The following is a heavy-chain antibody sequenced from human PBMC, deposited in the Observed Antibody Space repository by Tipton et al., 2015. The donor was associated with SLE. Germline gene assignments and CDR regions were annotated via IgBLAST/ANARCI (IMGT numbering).Heavy chain of an antibody. CDR1: GFTFSSYG. CDR3: ARAPTRYNSDWYRPRVYFDN. V-gene: IGHV3-33*01. Sequence: SLRLSCAASGFTFSSYGMHWVRQAPGKGLEWVAIIRYDGSNKYYADSVKGRFTISRDNSKNTLYLQMNSLRAEDTAVYYCARAPTRYNSDWYRPRVYFDNWGQGTLVTVSS. CDR2: IRYDGSNK. D-gene: IGHD6-19*01. J-gene: IGHJ4*02.